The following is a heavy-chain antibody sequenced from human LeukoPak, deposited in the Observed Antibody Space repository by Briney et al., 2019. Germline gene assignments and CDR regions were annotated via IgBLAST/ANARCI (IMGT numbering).Heavy chain of an antibody. V-gene: IGHV3-73*01. D-gene: IGHD3-10*01. J-gene: IGHJ6*04. CDR1: GFTFSGSA. CDR3: TRRADITMVRGGNYYV. CDR2: IRSKANSYAT. Sequence: GGSLKLSCAASGFTFSGSAMHWVRQASGEGLEWVGRIRSKANSYATAYAASVKGRFTISRDDSKNTAYLQMNSLKTEDTAVYYCTRRADITMVRGGNYYVWGKGTTVTISS.